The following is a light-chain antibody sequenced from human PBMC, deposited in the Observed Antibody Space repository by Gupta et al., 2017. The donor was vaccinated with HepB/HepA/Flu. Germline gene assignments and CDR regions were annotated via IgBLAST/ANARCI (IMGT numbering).Light chain of an antibody. Sequence: EIVLTQSPGTLSLSPGERATLSCRASQSVSSTYLAWYQQKPGQAPRRLIYAASSRATGIPDRFSGSGSGTDFTLTISRLEPEDFAVYYCQQYGSLLYTFGQGTKLEIK. J-gene: IGKJ2*01. CDR1: QSVSSTY. CDR2: AAS. CDR3: QQYGSLLYT. V-gene: IGKV3-20*01.